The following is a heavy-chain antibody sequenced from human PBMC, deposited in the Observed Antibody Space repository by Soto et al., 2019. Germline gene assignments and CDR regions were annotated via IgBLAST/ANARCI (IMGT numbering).Heavy chain of an antibody. V-gene: IGHV3-23*01. J-gene: IGHJ3*01. D-gene: IGHD2-21*02. Sequence: EVQLLGSGGGLVQPGGSLRLSCATSGFTFANYGMIWVRQAPGKGLEWVSDLSGSGESTYYADSVKGRFAISRDNSKNTLYLQMNSLRAEDTAVYYCAKRYGDFVAAFDFWGQGTMVTVSS. CDR1: GFTFANYG. CDR2: LSGSGEST. CDR3: AKRYGDFVAAFDF.